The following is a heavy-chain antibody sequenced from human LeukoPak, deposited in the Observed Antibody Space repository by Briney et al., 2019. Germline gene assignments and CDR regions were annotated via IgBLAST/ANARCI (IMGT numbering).Heavy chain of an antibody. CDR3: ARDYIVVVPAAHYYYYYGMDV. V-gene: IGHV3-33*01. CDR1: GFTFSSYG. CDR2: IWYDGSNK. D-gene: IGHD2-2*01. J-gene: IGHJ6*02. Sequence: GGSLRLSGAASGFTFSSYGMHWVRQAPGKGLEWVAVIWYDGSNKYYADSVKGRFTISRDNSKNTLYLQMNSLRAEDTAVYYCARDYIVVVPAAHYYYYYGMDVWGQGTTVTVSS.